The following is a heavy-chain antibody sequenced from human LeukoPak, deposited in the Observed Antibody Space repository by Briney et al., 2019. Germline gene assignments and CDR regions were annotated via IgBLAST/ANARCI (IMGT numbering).Heavy chain of an antibody. CDR2: LNGGRT. V-gene: IGHV3-23*01. CDR3: VKEVTGYGYFDY. Sequence: GGTLRLSCVASGFTFSNYATSWVRQAPRKGLEWIAALNGGRTFFHDSVRGRFTISRDNSKNTLYLELNSLRGDDTGVYYCVKEVTGYGYFDYWGRGTLVTVSS. D-gene: IGHD2-2*03. CDR1: GFTFSNYA. J-gene: IGHJ4*02.